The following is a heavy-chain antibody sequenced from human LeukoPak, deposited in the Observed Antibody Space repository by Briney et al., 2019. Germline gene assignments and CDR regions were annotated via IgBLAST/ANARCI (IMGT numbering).Heavy chain of an antibody. V-gene: IGHV4-34*01. J-gene: IGHJ4*02. Sequence: SETLSLTCAVYGGSFSGYYWSWIRQPPGKGLEWIGEINHSGSTNYNPSLKSRVTISVDTSKNQFSLKLSSVTAADTAVYYCVRHTRYSSSWPFDYWGQGTLVTVSS. D-gene: IGHD6-13*01. CDR2: INHSGST. CDR1: GGSFSGYY. CDR3: VRHTRYSSSWPFDY.